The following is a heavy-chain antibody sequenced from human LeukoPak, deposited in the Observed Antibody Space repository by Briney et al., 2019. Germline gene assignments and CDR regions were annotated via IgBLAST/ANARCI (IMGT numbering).Heavy chain of an antibody. D-gene: IGHD5-12*01. CDR1: GGSISSYY. V-gene: IGHV4-59*01. J-gene: IGHJ4*02. Sequence: PSETLSLTCTVSGGSISSYYWSWIRQPPGKGLEWIGYIYYSGSTNYNPSLKSRVTISVDTSKNQFSLKLSSVTAADTAVYYRARNSGYDLFDYWGQGTLVTVSS. CDR3: ARNSGYDLFDY. CDR2: IYYSGST.